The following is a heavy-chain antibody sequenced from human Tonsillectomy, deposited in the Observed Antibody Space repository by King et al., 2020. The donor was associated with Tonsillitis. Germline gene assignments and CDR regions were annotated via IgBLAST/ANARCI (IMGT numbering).Heavy chain of an antibody. CDR2: ISWNGGSI. J-gene: IGHJ3*02. Sequence: VQLVESGGGLLQAGRSLRLSCAASGFTFDNYAMHWVRQGPGKGLEWVSGISWNGGSIGYADSVKGRFTISRDNAKNSLYLQMNSPRAEDTALYYCVKDIGSDIRVWPRAFQIWGQGTMVSVSS. CDR1: GFTFDNYA. D-gene: IGHD5-12*01. V-gene: IGHV3-9*01. CDR3: VKDIGSDIRVWPRAFQI.